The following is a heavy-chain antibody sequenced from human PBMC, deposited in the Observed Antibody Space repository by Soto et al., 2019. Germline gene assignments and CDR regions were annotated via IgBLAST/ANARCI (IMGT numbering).Heavy chain of an antibody. CDR2: IKQDGSEK. D-gene: IGHD5-12*01. Sequence: EVQLVESGGDLVQFGGSLRLSCAASGFTFSNHWMTWVRQAPGKGLEWVANIKQDGSEKYYVDSVKGRFTISRDNAKNSVSLQMNSLRVEDTAVYYCAKGSRYIMLDYWGQGTLVTVSS. V-gene: IGHV3-7*04. CDR1: GFTFSNHW. CDR3: AKGSRYIMLDY. J-gene: IGHJ4*02.